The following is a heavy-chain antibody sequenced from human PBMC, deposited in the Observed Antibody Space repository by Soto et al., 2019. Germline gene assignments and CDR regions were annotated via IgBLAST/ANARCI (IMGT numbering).Heavy chain of an antibody. J-gene: IGHJ4*02. CDR2: INAGNGNT. CDR3: ASDIVRTFVLPAY. V-gene: IGHV1-3*01. Sequence: SWKESGVGIASNARRSLHQATGQRREWMGWINAGNGNTKYSQKFQGRVTITRDTSASTAYMELSSLRSEDTAVYYCASDIVRTFVLPAYWVQGTLDTGSS. D-gene: IGHD1-26*01. CDR1: GVGIASNA.